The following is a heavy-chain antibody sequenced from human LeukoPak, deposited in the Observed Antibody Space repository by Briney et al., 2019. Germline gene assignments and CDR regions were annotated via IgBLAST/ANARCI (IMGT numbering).Heavy chain of an antibody. CDR1: GGSISSSSHY. V-gene: IGHV4-39*01. CDR3: ATFEH. Sequence: PSETLSLTCTVSGGSISSSSHYWGWIRQPPGKGLEWIGSIYYSGSTYYNPSLKSRVTVSVDTSKNQFSLKLSSVTAADTAVYYCATFEHWGQGTLVTVSS. CDR2: IYYSGST. J-gene: IGHJ4*02.